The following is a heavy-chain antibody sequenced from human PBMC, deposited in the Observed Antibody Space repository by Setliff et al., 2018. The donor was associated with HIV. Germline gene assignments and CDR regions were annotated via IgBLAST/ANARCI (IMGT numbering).Heavy chain of an antibody. D-gene: IGHD2-8*02. J-gene: IGHJ4*02. CDR2: MSPNSENR. V-gene: IGHV1-8*01. Sequence: ASVKVSCKASGYTFTTHDNTHDINWVRQAPGQGLEWMGWMSPNSENRGYAQKVQGRVTMTRDTSISTAYMELSSLRYDDTAVYYCARGSAYWAFDYWGQGTLVTVSS. CDR1: GYTFTTHD. CDR3: ARGSAYWAFDY.